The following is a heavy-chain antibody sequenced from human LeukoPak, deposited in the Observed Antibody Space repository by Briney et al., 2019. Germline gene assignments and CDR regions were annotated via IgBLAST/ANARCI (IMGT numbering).Heavy chain of an antibody. CDR3: ARAFDTSWDYYYMDV. Sequence: GGSLRLSCAASGFTFSTYSMNWVRQAPGKGLEWVSSMSSLSRYIYYADSVKGRFTISRDDARNSLYLQMNSLRADDTAAYYCARAFDTSWDYYYMDVWGKGTTVTVSS. CDR1: GFTFSTYS. CDR2: MSSLSRYI. V-gene: IGHV3-21*01. D-gene: IGHD2-2*01. J-gene: IGHJ6*03.